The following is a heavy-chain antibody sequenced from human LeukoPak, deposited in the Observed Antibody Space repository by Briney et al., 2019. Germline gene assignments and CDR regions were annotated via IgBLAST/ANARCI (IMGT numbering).Heavy chain of an antibody. CDR2: ISAYNGNT. Sequence: ASVKVSCKASGYTFTSYGISWVRQAPGQGLEWMGWISAYNGNTNYAQKLQGRVTMTTDTSTSTAYMELRSLRSDDTAVYYCARDNRGRYYANGCNIWVQGTMVTVSS. J-gene: IGHJ3*02. CDR1: GYTFTSYG. D-gene: IGHD1-26*01. CDR3: ARDNRGRYYANGCNI. V-gene: IGHV1-18*01.